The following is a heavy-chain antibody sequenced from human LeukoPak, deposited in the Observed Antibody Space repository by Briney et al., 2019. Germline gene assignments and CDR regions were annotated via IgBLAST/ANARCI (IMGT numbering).Heavy chain of an antibody. D-gene: IGHD5-18*01. V-gene: IGHV4-38-2*02. Sequence: SETLSLTCTVSGYSISSGYYWGWIRQPPRKGLEWIGSIYHSGGTYYNPSLKSRVTISVDTSKNQFSLKLSSVTAADTAVYYCARSGYSYGETSYFDYWGQGTLVTVSS. CDR1: GYSISSGYY. J-gene: IGHJ4*02. CDR2: IYHSGGT. CDR3: ARSGYSYGETSYFDY.